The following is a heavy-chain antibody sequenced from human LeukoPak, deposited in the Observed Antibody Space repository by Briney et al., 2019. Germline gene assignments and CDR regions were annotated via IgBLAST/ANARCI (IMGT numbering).Heavy chain of an antibody. CDR1: GFTVSSKY. CDR2: IYSGGST. J-gene: IGHJ4*02. CDR3: ARESSGWLQLFDY. V-gene: IGHV3-66*01. Sequence: GGSLRLSCAAPGFTVSSKYMSWVRQAPGKGLEWVSVIYSGGSTYYADSVKGRFTISRDNSKNTVYLQMNRLRAEDTAVYYCARESSGWLQLFDYWGQGTLVTVSS. D-gene: IGHD5-24*01.